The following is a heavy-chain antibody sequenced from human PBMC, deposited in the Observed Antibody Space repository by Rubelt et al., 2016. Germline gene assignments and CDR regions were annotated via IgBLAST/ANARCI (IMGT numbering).Heavy chain of an antibody. J-gene: IGHJ4*02. V-gene: IGHV3-7*01. CDR2: IKQDGSEN. D-gene: IGHD5-24*01. Sequence: GPEWVANIKQDGSENYFMDSLKGRFTISRDNAKNSLYLQMNSLRVEDTAVYYCARALRLENFDYWGQGTLVTVSS. CDR3: ARALRLENFDY.